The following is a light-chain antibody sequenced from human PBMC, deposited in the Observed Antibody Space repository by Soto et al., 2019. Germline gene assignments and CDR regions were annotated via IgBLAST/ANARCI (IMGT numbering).Light chain of an antibody. J-gene: IGLJ3*02. V-gene: IGLV1-47*02. CDR2: SNY. CDR1: KSNIGSNY. Sequence: QAVVTQPPSASGTPGQRVTISCSGSKSNIGSNYVYWYQQVPGTAPKLLIYSNYQRPSGVPDRFSGSKSGTSASLAISGLRSEDEADYYCAVWDDSLSGRVFGGGTKLTVL. CDR3: AVWDDSLSGRV.